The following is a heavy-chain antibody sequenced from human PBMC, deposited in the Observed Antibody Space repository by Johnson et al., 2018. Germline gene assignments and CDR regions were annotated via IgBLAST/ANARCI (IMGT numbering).Heavy chain of an antibody. CDR1: GGTFSSYT. J-gene: IGHJ3*02. D-gene: IGHD3-22*01. V-gene: IGHV1-69*09. CDR2: IIPILGIA. CDR3: PRERRRITKIVVVKASHGSFDI. Sequence: VQLLETGAEVKKPGSSVKVSCKASGGTFSSYTISWVRQAPGQGLEWMGRIIPILGIANYAQKFQGRVTITADKSTRTAYMELSSLRSEDTAVYYWPRERRRITKIVVVKASHGSFDIWGQGTMVTVSS.